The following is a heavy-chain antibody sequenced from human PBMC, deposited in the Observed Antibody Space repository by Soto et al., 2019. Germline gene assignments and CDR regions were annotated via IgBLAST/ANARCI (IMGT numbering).Heavy chain of an antibody. Sequence: ASVKVSCKASGYTFTSYAMHWVRQAPGQRLEWMGWINAGSGNTKYSQKFQGRVTITRDTSASTAYMELSSLRSEDTAVYYCARSYCSSASCYAYYYYYGMDVWGQGTTVTVSS. CDR1: GYTFTSYA. CDR2: INAGSGNT. V-gene: IGHV1-3*01. D-gene: IGHD2-2*01. CDR3: ARSYCSSASCYAYYYYYGMDV. J-gene: IGHJ6*02.